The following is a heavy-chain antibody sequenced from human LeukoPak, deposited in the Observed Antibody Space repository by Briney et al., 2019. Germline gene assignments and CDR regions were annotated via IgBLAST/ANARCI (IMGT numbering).Heavy chain of an antibody. Sequence: GGSLRLSCAASGFTFSSYGMHWVRQATGKGLEWVAVIWYDGSNKYYADSVKGRFTISRDNSKNTLYLQMNSLRAEDTAVYYCARDTDDFDYWGQGTLVTVSS. D-gene: IGHD4-17*01. V-gene: IGHV3-33*01. CDR3: ARDTDDFDY. CDR1: GFTFSSYG. J-gene: IGHJ4*02. CDR2: IWYDGSNK.